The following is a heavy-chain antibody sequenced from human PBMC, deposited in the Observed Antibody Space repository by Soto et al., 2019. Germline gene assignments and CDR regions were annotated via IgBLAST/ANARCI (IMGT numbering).Heavy chain of an antibody. CDR2: ISYDGSNK. CDR3: ARERTATAILRSFYFDY. V-gene: IGHV3-30-3*01. D-gene: IGHD2-2*02. J-gene: IGHJ4*02. Sequence: QVQLVESGGGVVQPGRSLRLSCAASGFTFSSYAMHWVRQAPGKGLEWVAVISYDGSNKYYADSVKGRFTISRDNSKSTLYLQMNSLRAEDTAVYYCARERTATAILRSFYFDYWGQGTLVTVSS. CDR1: GFTFSSYA.